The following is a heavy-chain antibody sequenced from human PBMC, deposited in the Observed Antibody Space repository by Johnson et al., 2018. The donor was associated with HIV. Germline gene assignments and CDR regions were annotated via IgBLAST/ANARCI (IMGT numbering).Heavy chain of an antibody. D-gene: IGHD6-19*01. V-gene: IGHV3-30-3*01. CDR1: GFTFSTYA. CDR2: ISYDGINK. CDR3: AREGGQWLVLVDAFDI. J-gene: IGHJ3*02. Sequence: QVQLVESGGGVVQPGRSLRLSCAASGFTFSTYAMHWVRQAPGKGLEWVTIISYDGINKYYADSVKGRFTISRDNSKNTLYLQMNSLRAEDTAVYYCAREGGQWLVLVDAFDIWGQGTMVTVSS.